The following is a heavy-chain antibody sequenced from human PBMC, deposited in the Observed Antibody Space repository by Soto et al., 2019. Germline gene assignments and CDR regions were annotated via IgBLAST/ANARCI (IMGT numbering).Heavy chain of an antibody. Sequence: EVQLLESGGGLVQPGGSLRLSCAASGFTFSSYAMSWVRQAPGKGLEWVSAISGSDGSTFYASSVKGRFTISRDISKNTLYLQMNSLRAEDTAVYYFARGYCSSTSCSRTDYWGQGTLVTVSS. CDR3: ARGYCSSTSCSRTDY. J-gene: IGHJ4*02. CDR1: GFTFSSYA. CDR2: ISGSDGST. D-gene: IGHD2-2*01. V-gene: IGHV3-23*01.